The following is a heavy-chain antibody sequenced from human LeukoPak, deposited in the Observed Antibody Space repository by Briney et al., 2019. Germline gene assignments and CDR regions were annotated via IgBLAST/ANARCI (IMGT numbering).Heavy chain of an antibody. CDR2: ISGSGGST. V-gene: IGHV3-23*01. J-gene: IGHJ4*02. CDR3: ANSRHYDVIFAY. CDR1: GFTFSSYA. D-gene: IGHD3-22*01. Sequence: GGSLRLSCAASGFTFSSYAMSWVRQAPGKGLEWVSAISGSGGSTYYADSVKGRFTISRDNSKNTLYLQMNSLRAEDTAVYYCANSRHYDVIFAYWGQGTLVTVSS.